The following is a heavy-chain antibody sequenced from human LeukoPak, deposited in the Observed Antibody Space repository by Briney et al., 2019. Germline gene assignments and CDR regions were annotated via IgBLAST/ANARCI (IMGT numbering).Heavy chain of an antibody. CDR2: IYYSGST. Sequence: SETLSLTCTVSGGSISSYYWSWIRQPPGRGLEGIGYIYYSGSTNYNPSLKSRVTISVDTSKNQFSLMLSSVTAADTAVYYCARDKAGTMVRGVINGMDVWGQGTTVTVSS. D-gene: IGHD3-10*01. J-gene: IGHJ6*02. V-gene: IGHV4-59*12. CDR3: ARDKAGTMVRGVINGMDV. CDR1: GGSISSYY.